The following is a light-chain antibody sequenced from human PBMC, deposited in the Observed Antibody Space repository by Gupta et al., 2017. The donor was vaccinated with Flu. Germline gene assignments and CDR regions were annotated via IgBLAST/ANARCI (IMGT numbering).Light chain of an antibody. Sequence: QSVLTQPPSASGTPGQRVTISCSGSRSNIGSFTLNWYQQLPGTAPNLLIHSNNERPSGVPARFSASKSGTSASLAISGLQSEDEADYYCAAWDDSLGGNWVFGGGTKLTVL. V-gene: IGLV1-44*01. CDR1: RSNIGSFT. CDR3: AAWDDSLGGNWV. CDR2: SNN. J-gene: IGLJ3*02.